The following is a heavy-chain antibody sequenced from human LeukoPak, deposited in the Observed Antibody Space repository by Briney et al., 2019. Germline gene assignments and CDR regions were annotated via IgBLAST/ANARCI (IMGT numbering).Heavy chain of an antibody. Sequence: SVKVSCKASGGTFSSYAISWVRQAPGQGLEWMGGISPIFGTANYAQKFQGRVTITADKSTSTAYMELSSLRSEDTAVYYCARMEGISVAGHQGYLDYWDQRTLGTVSS. CDR3: ARMEGISVAGHQGYLDY. D-gene: IGHD6-19*01. V-gene: IGHV1-69*06. CDR1: GGTFSSYA. CDR2: ISPIFGTA. J-gene: IGHJ4*02.